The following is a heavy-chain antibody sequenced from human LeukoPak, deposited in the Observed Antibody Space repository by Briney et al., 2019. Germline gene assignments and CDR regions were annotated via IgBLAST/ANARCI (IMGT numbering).Heavy chain of an antibody. CDR1: GFTFSIYA. CDR3: AKDLVAVTGATFDY. J-gene: IGHJ4*02. Sequence: PGGSLRLSCAASGFTFSIYAMSWVRQAPGKGREWVSSISGTSGNTYYADSVKGRFTISRDNSKNTLYLQMNSLRAEDTAGYYCAKDLVAVTGATFDYWGQGTLVTVSS. V-gene: IGHV3-23*01. D-gene: IGHD6-19*01. CDR2: ISGTSGNT.